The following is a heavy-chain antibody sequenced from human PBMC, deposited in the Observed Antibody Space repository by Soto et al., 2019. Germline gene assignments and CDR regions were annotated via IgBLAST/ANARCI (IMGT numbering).Heavy chain of an antibody. CDR1: GFTFSRFS. CDR3: ARGSTTVTYLGLDY. J-gene: IGHJ4*02. D-gene: IGHD4-17*01. Sequence: EVQLVESGGGVVKPGGSLRLTCEVSGFTFSRFSMHWVLQAPGKGLEWVSSINSGGTQIYYADSVKGRLSISRDTVERSLFLQLNSLKAEDTAGYYCARGSTTVTYLGLDYWGKGTLLSVS. V-gene: IGHV3-21*04. CDR2: INSGGTQI.